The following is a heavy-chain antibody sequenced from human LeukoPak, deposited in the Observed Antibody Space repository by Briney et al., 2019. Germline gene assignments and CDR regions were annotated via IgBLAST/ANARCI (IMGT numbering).Heavy chain of an antibody. D-gene: IGHD2-2*02. CDR1: GDSMISYY. CDR3: ARRYTASPGERFDY. CDR2: IYYSGNT. J-gene: IGHJ4*02. Sequence: SETLSLTCTVSGDSMISYYWSWIRQPPGRGLEWIGYIYYSGNTNYNPSLNSRVTISLDTSKNQFSLMLGSLTAADTAVYYCARRYTASPGERFDYWGPGILVTVSS. V-gene: IGHV4-59*08.